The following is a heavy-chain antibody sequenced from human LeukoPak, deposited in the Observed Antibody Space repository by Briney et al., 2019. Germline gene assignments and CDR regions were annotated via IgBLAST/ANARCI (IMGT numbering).Heavy chain of an antibody. Sequence: SETLSLTCTVSGGSISSGSYYWSWIRQPAGKGLEWIGRIYTSGSTNYNPSLKSRVTISVDTSKNQFSLKLSSVTAADTAVYYCARAGRDGYNWGAFDIWGQGTMVTVSS. J-gene: IGHJ3*02. CDR1: GGSISSGSYY. CDR2: IYTSGST. CDR3: ARAGRDGYNWGAFDI. V-gene: IGHV4-61*02. D-gene: IGHD5-24*01.